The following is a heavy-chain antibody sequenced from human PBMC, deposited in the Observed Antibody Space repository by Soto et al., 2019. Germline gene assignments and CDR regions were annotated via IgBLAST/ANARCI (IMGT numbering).Heavy chain of an antibody. V-gene: IGHV4-31*03. D-gene: IGHD3-3*01. CDR2: IYYSGST. CDR3: ARDGLPFLDWSRVPPYGMDV. J-gene: IGHJ6*02. Sequence: SETLSLTCTVSGGSISSGGYYWSWIRQHPGKGLEWIGYIYYSGSTYYNPSLKSRVTISVDTSKNQFSLKLSSVTAADTAVYYWARDGLPFLDWSRVPPYGMDVWGQGTTVTVSS. CDR1: GGSISSGGYY.